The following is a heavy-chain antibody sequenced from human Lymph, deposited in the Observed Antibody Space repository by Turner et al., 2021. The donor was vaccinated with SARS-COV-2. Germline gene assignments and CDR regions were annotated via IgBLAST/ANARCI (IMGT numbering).Heavy chain of an antibody. V-gene: IGHV4-59*01. D-gene: IGHD5-12*01. Sequence: LHLQVSAPGLVKPSETLCLICSVSGGSISNYYWRWIRQPPGKGLECIGYIYYSGGTNDNPSLKSRVTISVDTSKNQVSLKLSSVTAADTAVYYGARARWLRGEVDYWGQGTLVTVSS. CDR2: IYYSGGT. J-gene: IGHJ4*02. CDR3: ARARWLRGEVDY. CDR1: GGSISNYY.